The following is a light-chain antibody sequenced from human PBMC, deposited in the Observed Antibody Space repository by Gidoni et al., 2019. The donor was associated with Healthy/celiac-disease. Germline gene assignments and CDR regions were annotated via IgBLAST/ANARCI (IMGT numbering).Light chain of an antibody. CDR3: QQRSNWPPWT. Sequence: EIVLTQSPATLSLSPGESATLSCRASQSVSSYLAWYQQKPGQAPRLLIYDASNRATGIPARFSGSGSGTDFTLTIISLEPEDFAVYYCQQRSNWPPWTFGQXTKVEIK. CDR1: QSVSSY. CDR2: DAS. V-gene: IGKV3-11*01. J-gene: IGKJ1*01.